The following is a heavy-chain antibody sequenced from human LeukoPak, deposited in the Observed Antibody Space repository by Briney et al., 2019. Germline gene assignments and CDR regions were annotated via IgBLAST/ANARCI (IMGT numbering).Heavy chain of an antibody. D-gene: IGHD2-15*01. CDR1: GGSFSGYY. CDR3: ARRMVYCSGGSCSKPWYFDY. J-gene: IGHJ4*02. Sequence: SETLSLTCAVYGGSFSGYYWSWIRQPPGKGLEGIGEINHSGSTNYNPSLKSRVTISVDTSKNQFSLKLSSVTAADTAVYYCARRMVYCSGGSCSKPWYFDYWGQGTLVTVSS. CDR2: INHSGST. V-gene: IGHV4-34*01.